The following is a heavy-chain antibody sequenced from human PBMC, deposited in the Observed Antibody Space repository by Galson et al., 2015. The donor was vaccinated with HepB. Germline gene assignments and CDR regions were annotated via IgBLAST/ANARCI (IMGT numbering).Heavy chain of an antibody. Sequence: SLRLSCAASGFTFSSYAMSWVRQAPGKGLEWVSAIRGSGGSTYYADSVKGRFTISRDNSKNTLYLQMNSLRAEDTAVYYCAKGELWQQLVIDYWGQGTLVTVSS. V-gene: IGHV3-23*01. CDR3: AKGELWQQLVIDY. CDR1: GFTFSSYA. D-gene: IGHD6-13*01. CDR2: IRGSGGST. J-gene: IGHJ4*02.